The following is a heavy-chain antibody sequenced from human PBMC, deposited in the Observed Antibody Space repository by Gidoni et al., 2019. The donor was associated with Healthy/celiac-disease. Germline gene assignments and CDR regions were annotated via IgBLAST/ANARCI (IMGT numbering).Heavy chain of an antibody. D-gene: IGHD6-13*01. CDR1: GGPISSYY. V-gene: IGHV4-59*01. CDR3: ARVIAAADDAFDI. Sequence: QVQLQESGPGLVKPSETLSLTCTVSGGPISSYYWSWIRQPPGKGLEWIGYIYYSGSTNYNPFLKSRVTISVDTSKNQFSLKLSSVTAADTAVYYCARVIAAADDAFDIWGQGTMVTVSS. J-gene: IGHJ3*02. CDR2: IYYSGST.